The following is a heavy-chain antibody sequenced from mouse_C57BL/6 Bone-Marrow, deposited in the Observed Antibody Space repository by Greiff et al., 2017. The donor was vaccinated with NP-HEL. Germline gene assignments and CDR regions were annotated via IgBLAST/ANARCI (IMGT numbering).Heavy chain of an antibody. CDR3: AREENFIRPYYGSSDWYCDV. J-gene: IGHJ1*03. CDR1: GYTFTSYW. V-gene: IGHV1-53*01. CDR2: INPSNGGT. D-gene: IGHD1-1*01. Sequence: QVQLQQPGTELVKPGASVKLSCKASGYTFTSYWMHWVKQRPGQGLEWIGNINPSNGGTNYNEKFKSKATLTVDKSSSTAYMQLSSLTSEDSAVYYCAREENFIRPYYGSSDWYCDVWGTGTTVTVSS.